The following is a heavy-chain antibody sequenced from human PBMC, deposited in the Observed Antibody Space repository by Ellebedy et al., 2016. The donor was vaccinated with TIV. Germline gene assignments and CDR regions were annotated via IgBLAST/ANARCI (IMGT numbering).Heavy chain of an antibody. CDR1: GFTFSTYA. Sequence: PGGSLRLSCAASGFTFSTYAVHWVRQAPGKGLEWVALMSYDGNDEYYADSVKGRFTISRDNSQNTLYLQMNSLTAEDTAVYYCARGEYYGSGTLTFFDHWGQGALVTVSS. CDR2: MSYDGNDE. V-gene: IGHV3-30*01. CDR3: ARGEYYGSGTLTFFDH. D-gene: IGHD3-10*01. J-gene: IGHJ4*02.